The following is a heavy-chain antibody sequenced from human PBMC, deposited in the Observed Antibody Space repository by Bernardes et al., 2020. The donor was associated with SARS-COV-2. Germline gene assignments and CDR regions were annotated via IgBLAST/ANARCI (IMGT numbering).Heavy chain of an antibody. CDR3: ARRYDRGWEPLDC. D-gene: IGHD6-19*01. V-gene: IGHV3-23*01. CDR1: GFTFGAYP. CDR2: ISETADST. J-gene: IGHJ4*02. Sequence: GVSLRLSCAVSGFTFGAYPMTWVRQAPGKGLEWVSAISETADSTWYADSVKGRFAISRDNSKNTLYLQMSGLRVEDTAVYFCARRYDRGWEPLDCWGQGTLVTVSS.